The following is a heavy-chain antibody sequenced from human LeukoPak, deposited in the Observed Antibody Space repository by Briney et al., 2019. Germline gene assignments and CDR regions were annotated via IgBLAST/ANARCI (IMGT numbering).Heavy chain of an antibody. CDR1: GGSISSYY. CDR3: AREEQWLVGYFDY. CDR2: IYYSGST. V-gene: IGHV4-59*01. D-gene: IGHD6-19*01. J-gene: IGHJ4*02. Sequence: SETLSLTCTVSGGSISSYYWSWIRQPPGKGLEWIGYIYYSGSTNYNPSLKSRVTISVDTSKNQFSLTLSSVTAADTAVYYCAREEQWLVGYFDYWGQGTLVIVSS.